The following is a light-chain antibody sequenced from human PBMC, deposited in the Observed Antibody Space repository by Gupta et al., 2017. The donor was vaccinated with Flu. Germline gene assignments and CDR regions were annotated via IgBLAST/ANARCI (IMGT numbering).Light chain of an antibody. CDR2: YDD. V-gene: IGLV1-36*01. CDR3: AAWDDSLNGWV. J-gene: IGLJ3*02. Sequence: QSVLTQPPSVSEAPRQRVTISCSGSSSNIGNNAVNWYQQRPGKAPKPLIYYDDLLPSGVSDRFSGSKSGTSASLAISGLQSEDEADYYCAAWDDSLNGWVFGGGTKLTVL. CDR1: SSNIGNNA.